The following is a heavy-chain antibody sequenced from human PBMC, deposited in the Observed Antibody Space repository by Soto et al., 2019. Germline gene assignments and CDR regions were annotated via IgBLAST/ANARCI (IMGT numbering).Heavy chain of an antibody. V-gene: IGHV5-51*01. Sequence: PXESLNISCKGSGYNFAGYWIAWVRQMPGKGLELMGIIYPSDSDTRYRPSFQGQVTISADKSISSAYLQWSSLRASDTAMYYCARGGVSTRTFDSSGHGSQVTVSS. CDR2: IYPSDSDT. CDR1: GYNFAGYW. J-gene: IGHJ4*01. CDR3: ARGGVSTRTFDS. D-gene: IGHD3-3*01.